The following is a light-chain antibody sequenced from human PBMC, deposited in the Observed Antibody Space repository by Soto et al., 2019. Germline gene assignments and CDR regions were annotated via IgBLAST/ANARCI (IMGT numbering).Light chain of an antibody. J-gene: IGKJ1*01. V-gene: IGKV1-39*01. Sequence: DIQMTQSPSPLSASVGDRVTITCRASQSISSWLAWYQQKPGKAPKLMIYDASNLESGVPSRFSGSGSGTDFTLTISSLQPEDVATYYCQQSYSTPPTFGQGTKVDIK. CDR1: QSISSW. CDR2: DAS. CDR3: QQSYSTPPT.